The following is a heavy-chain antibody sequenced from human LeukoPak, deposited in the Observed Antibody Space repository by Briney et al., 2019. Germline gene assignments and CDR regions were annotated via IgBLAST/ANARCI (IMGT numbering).Heavy chain of an antibody. CDR3: ARGIARGAPYNWFDP. Sequence: GASVKVSCKASGYTFTSYDINWVRQATGQGLEWMGWMNPDSGNTGYAQKFQGRVTMTRNTSISTAYMELYSLESEDTAVYYCARGIARGAPYNWFDPWGQGTLVTVSS. D-gene: IGHD3-10*01. J-gene: IGHJ5*02. CDR1: GYTFTSYD. CDR2: MNPDSGNT. V-gene: IGHV1-8*01.